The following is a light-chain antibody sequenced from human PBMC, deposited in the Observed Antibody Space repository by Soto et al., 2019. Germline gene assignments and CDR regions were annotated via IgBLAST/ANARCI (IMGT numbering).Light chain of an antibody. CDR2: EDS. V-gene: IGLV6-57*04. Sequence: NFMLTKPHSVSESPGKTVSIPCTRSSGSIASDYVQWYQQRPGSAPINVIFEDSQRPSGVPDRFSGSIDTSSNSAYLTISRLTTEDEADFYCQSVDGKNVVFGGGTKLTVL. CDR1: SGSIASDY. J-gene: IGLJ2*01. CDR3: QSVDGKNVV.